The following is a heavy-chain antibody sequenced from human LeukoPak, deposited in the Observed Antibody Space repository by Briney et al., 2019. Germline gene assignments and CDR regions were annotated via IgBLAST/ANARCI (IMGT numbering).Heavy chain of an antibody. D-gene: IGHD1-1*01. V-gene: IGHV4-39*01. J-gene: IGHJ4*02. CDR2: IYHNGIN. CDR1: GGSVNSGNHY. CDR3: ARLPMTGNGGRGFLDY. Sequence: PSETLSLTCTVAGGSVNSGNHYWGWIRQPPGKGLEWIGSIYHNGINYYNPSVASRVTISVDTSKNQFSLNLTAVTAADMAVYYCARLPMTGNGGRGFLDYWGQGTLVTVSS.